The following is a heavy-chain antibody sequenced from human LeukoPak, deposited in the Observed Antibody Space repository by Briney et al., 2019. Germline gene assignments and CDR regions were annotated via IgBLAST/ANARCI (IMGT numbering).Heavy chain of an antibody. CDR3: ARDCYSGSWYYDEPRFDP. V-gene: IGHV3-7*01. CDR1: GFTFSTYW. J-gene: IGHJ5*02. CDR2: INQDGSDK. Sequence: GSLRLSCAASGFTFSTYWMSWVRQAPGKGLEWVANINQDGSDKYHVDSVKGRFTISRDNAKNSLYLQMNSLRAEDTAVYYCARDCYSGSWYYDEPRFDPWGQGTLVTVSS. D-gene: IGHD3-22*01.